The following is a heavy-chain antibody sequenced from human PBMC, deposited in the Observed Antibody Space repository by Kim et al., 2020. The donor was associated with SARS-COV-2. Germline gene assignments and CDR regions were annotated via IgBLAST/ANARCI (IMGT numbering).Heavy chain of an antibody. D-gene: IGHD3-22*01. CDR3: AKDRVYYESSGLDY. V-gene: IGHV3-9*01. J-gene: IGHJ4*02. Sequence: ADSVKGRFTISRDDAKNSQYLQMNSRRAEDTGLYYCAKDRVYYESSGLDYWGQGTLVTVSS.